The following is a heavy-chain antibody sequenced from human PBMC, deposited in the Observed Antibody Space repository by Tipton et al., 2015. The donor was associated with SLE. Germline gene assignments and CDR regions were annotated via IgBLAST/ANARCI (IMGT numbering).Heavy chain of an antibody. CDR1: GESFSGYF. CDR3: ARERPDATLDY. V-gene: IGHV4-34*12. Sequence: TLSLTCAVYGESFSGYFWSWIRQPPGKGLEWIGEIIHSGVTNYNPSLKSRVTISLDTSKNQFSLKLTSVTAADTAVYYCARERPDATLDYWGQGTLVTVSS. J-gene: IGHJ4*02. D-gene: IGHD1-14*01. CDR2: IIHSGVT.